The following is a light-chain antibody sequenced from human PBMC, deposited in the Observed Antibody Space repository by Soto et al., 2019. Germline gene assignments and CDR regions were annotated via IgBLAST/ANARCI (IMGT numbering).Light chain of an antibody. CDR3: QHYDNLPTT. V-gene: IGKV1-33*01. CDR2: DAS. Sequence: DIQMTQSPSSLSASVGDRVTITCQASQDISNYLNWYQQKPGKAPKLLIYDASNLETGVPSRFSGSGSETDFTFTISSLQPEDIATYYCQHYDNLPTTFGQGTRLEIK. CDR1: QDISNY. J-gene: IGKJ5*01.